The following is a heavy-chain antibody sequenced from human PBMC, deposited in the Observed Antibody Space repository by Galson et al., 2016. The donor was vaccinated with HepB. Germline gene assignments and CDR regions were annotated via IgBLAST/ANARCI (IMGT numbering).Heavy chain of an antibody. V-gene: IGHV3-23*01. CDR2: ISGSGGDK. J-gene: IGHJ4*02. CDR3: GKHGGFDY. CDR1: GFSFSNFA. D-gene: IGHD3-16*01. Sequence: SLRLSCAASGFSFSNFAMSWVRQIPGKGLEWVSVISGSGGDKYYADSVKGRLTIARDNYKNTLYLYMNNLTAGDTAIYYCGKHGGFDYWGQGALVTVSS.